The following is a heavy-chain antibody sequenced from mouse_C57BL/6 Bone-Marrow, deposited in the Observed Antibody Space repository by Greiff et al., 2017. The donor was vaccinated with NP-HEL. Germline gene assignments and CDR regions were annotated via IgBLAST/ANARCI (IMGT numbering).Heavy chain of an antibody. CDR1: GFSLTSYG. J-gene: IGHJ2*01. Sequence: QVQLQQSGPGLVQPSQSLSITCTVSGFSLTSYGVHWVRQSPGKGLEWLGVIWSGGSTDYKAAFISRLSISKDNSKSQVFFKMNSLQADDTAIYYCASPIYGSPLNFDYWGQGTTLTVSS. CDR3: ASPIYGSPLNFDY. D-gene: IGHD1-1*01. CDR2: IWSGGST. V-gene: IGHV2-2*01.